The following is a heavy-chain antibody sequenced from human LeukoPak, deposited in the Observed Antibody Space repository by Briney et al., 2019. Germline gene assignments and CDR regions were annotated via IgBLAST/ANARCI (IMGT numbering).Heavy chain of an antibody. CDR2: IYYSGST. J-gene: IGHJ4*02. D-gene: IGHD2-21*01. Sequence: SETLSLTCTVSGGSIGSGDYYWSWIRQPPGMGLEWIGYIYYSGSTYYNSSLKRRVIFTVDTTKKQFSLMLSSVTADDTALYFCATETRTYCGGYCYWYWRQGTRVPV. CDR3: ATETRTYCGGYCYWY. V-gene: IGHV4-30-4*08. CDR1: GGSIGSGDYY.